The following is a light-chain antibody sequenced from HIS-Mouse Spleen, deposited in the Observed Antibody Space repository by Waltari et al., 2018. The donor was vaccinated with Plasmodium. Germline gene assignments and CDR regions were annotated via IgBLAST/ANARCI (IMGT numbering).Light chain of an antibody. CDR2: EDS. CDR1: ALTKTY. J-gene: IGLJ3*02. V-gene: IGLV3-10*01. Sequence: SYELTQPPSVSVSPGQTARIPCSGNALTKTYAYWYQQKSGQAPVLVIYEDSKRPSGIPERFSGSSSGTMATLTISGAQVEDEADYYCYSTDSSGNHRVFGGGTKLTVL. CDR3: YSTDSSGNHRV.